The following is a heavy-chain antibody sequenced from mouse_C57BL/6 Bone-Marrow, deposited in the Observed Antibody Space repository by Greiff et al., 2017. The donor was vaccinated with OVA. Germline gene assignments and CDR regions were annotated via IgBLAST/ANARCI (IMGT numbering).Heavy chain of an antibody. CDR2: IYPSDSET. J-gene: IGHJ3*01. V-gene: IGHV1-61*01. D-gene: IGHD1-1*01. Sequence: QVQLQQPGAELVRPGSSVKLSCKASGYTFTSYWMDWVKQRPGQGLEWIGNIYPSDSETHYNQKFKDKATLTVDKSSSTAYMQLSSLTSEDSAVYYCARNFPYYCGSILAYCGQGTLVTVSA. CDR1: GYTFTSYW. CDR3: ARNFPYYCGSILAY.